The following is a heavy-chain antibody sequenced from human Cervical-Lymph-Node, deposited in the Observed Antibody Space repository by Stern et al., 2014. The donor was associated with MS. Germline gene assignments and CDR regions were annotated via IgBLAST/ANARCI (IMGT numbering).Heavy chain of an antibody. Sequence: QVQLVQSGAEVRKPGASVKVSCKASGYSFSSYYIHWVRQAPGQGLEWMGIINPSAGSTSYAQKFQVRVTMTRDTSTSTVYMELSSLRSEDTAVYYCAREVAGHRLGMMDVWGQGTTVTVSS. CDR3: AREVAGHRLGMMDV. V-gene: IGHV1-46*01. CDR1: GYSFSSYY. CDR2: INPSAGST. D-gene: IGHD6-19*01. J-gene: IGHJ6*02.